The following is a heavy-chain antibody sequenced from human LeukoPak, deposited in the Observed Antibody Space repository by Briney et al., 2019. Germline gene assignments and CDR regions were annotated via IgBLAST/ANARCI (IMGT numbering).Heavy chain of an antibody. CDR1: GFTFNVSG. CDR3: ASGGHLDY. Sequence: GGSLRLSCAASGFTFNVSGMHWVRQASGKGLEWVGRIRNKANNYVTTYAASVKGRFTISRDDSRNTVYLQMNSLNTEDTAVYYCASGGHLDYWGQGTLVTVSS. D-gene: IGHD3-16*01. CDR2: IRNKANNYVT. J-gene: IGHJ4*02. V-gene: IGHV3-73*01.